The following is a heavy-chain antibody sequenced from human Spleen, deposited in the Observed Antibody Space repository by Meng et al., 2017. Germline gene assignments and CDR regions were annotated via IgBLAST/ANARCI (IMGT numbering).Heavy chain of an antibody. Sequence: SETLSLTCTVSGYSISSGYFWSWVRQPPGKGLEWIGEISDTGSTNYNESLKSRVTISIDTSQNQFSLKLSSVTAADTAVYFCARENWIQEWLTYWYFDLWGRGTLVTVSS. D-gene: IGHD5-18*01. CDR3: ARENWIQEWLTYWYFDL. V-gene: IGHV4-38-2*02. J-gene: IGHJ2*01. CDR1: GYSISSGYF. CDR2: ISDTGST.